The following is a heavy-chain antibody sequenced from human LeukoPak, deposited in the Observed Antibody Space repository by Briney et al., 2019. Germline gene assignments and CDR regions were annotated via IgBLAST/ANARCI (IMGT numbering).Heavy chain of an antibody. CDR2: ISGNGITT. V-gene: IGHV3-23*01. CDR3: ATYSNSTLQYYYGLDV. D-gene: IGHD6-13*01. J-gene: IGHJ6*02. CDR1: GFTFSNYG. Sequence: QPGGSLRLSCAASGFTFSNYGMSWVRQAPGKGLEWVSTISGNGITTYYADSVKGRFTISRDNPKNTLYLQMNSLRAEDTAVYYCATYSNSTLQYYYGLDVWGQGTTVTVSS.